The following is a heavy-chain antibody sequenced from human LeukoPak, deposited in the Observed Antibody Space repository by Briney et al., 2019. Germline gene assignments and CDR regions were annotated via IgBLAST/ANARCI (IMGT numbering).Heavy chain of an antibody. CDR1: GGSFSGYY. V-gene: IGHV4-34*01. CDR3: ARDRRGYYYDSSGYYGGLAFDI. Sequence: PSETLSLTCAVYGGSFSGYYWSWIRQPPGKGLEWIGEINHSGSTNYNPSLKSRVTISVDTSKNQFSLKLSSVTAADTAVYYCARDRRGYYYDSSGYYGGLAFDIWGQGTMVTVSS. D-gene: IGHD3-22*01. CDR2: INHSGST. J-gene: IGHJ3*02.